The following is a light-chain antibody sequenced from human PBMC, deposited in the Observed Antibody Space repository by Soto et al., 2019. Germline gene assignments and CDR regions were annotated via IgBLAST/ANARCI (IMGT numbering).Light chain of an antibody. V-gene: IGKV3-20*01. J-gene: IGKJ5*01. Sequence: ESVLTQAPGTLSLSPGERATLSCRASQSVSSNFLAWFQQQPGQAPRLLVYAASRRVTGIPDRFSGSGSGTDVTLTISRLEPEDFAVYFCQQYGGSPITFGQGTRLEIK. CDR3: QQYGGSPIT. CDR2: AAS. CDR1: QSVSSNF.